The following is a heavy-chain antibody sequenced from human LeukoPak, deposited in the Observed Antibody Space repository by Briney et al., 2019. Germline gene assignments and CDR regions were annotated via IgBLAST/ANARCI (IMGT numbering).Heavy chain of an antibody. Sequence: GGSLRLSCAASGFTFTSYLMSWVRQESGKGLEGVANIKQDGSEKYYVDSVKGRFTISRDNAKNSLYLQMNSLRAGDTAVYYCVRDHSSSSFDYWGQGTLVTVSS. V-gene: IGHV3-7*01. J-gene: IGHJ4*02. CDR3: VRDHSSSSFDY. CDR1: GFTFTSYL. CDR2: IKQDGSEK. D-gene: IGHD6-6*01.